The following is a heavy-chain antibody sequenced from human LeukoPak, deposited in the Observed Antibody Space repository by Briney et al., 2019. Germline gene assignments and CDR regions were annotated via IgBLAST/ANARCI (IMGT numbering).Heavy chain of an antibody. CDR3: SRGNDHGGPEY. CDR2: INSDGSGI. V-gene: IGHV3-74*03. J-gene: IGHJ4*02. CDR1: GFSFSSYW. D-gene: IGHD4-23*01. Sequence: GGSLRLSCAASGFSFSSYWMYWVRQAPGKGLVCVSRINSDGSGIKYADSVRGRFTISRDNAKNTLYLQMNSLRVEDTAVYYCSRGNDHGGPEYWGQGTLVTVSS.